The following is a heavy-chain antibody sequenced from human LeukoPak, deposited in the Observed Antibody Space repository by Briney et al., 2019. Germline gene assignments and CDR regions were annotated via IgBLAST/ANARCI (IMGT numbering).Heavy chain of an antibody. D-gene: IGHD3-22*01. CDR3: ARDYFDSSDYPQTYYYYYMDV. J-gene: IGHJ6*03. Sequence: GGSLRLSCAASGFTFSRYSVNWVRQAAGKGLEWVASISSTSTFIYSADSVKGRFTISRDTAKNSLFLQMNSLRAEDTAIYYCARDYFDSSDYPQTYYYYYMDVWGKGTTVTVSS. CDR2: ISSTSTFI. CDR1: GFTFSRYS. V-gene: IGHV3-21*01.